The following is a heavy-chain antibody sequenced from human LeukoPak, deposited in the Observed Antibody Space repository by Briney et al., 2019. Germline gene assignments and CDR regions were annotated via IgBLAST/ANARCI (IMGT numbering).Heavy chain of an antibody. Sequence: SETLSLTCTVSGGSISSGSYYWSWIRQPAGKGLEWIGRIYTSGSTNYNPSLKSRVTISVDTSKNQFSLKLSSVTAAGTAVYYCAREGGPWGTNRGQDWGLIDYWGQGTLVTVSS. V-gene: IGHV4-61*02. CDR3: AREGGPWGTNRGQDWGLIDY. CDR2: IYTSGST. D-gene: IGHD2-8*01. J-gene: IGHJ4*02. CDR1: GGSISSGSYY.